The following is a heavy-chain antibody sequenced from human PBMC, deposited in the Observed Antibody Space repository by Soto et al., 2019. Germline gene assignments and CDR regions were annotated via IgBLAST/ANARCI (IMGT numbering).Heavy chain of an antibody. V-gene: IGHV5-51*01. CDR3: ARLPIYNPGRHYYYYYGMDV. D-gene: IGHD1-1*01. CDR1: GYSFTSYW. CDR2: IYPGDSDT. Sequence: PGESLKISCKGSGYSFTSYWIGWVRQMPGKGLEWMGIIYPGDSDTRYSPSFQGQVTISADKSISTAYLQWSSLKASDTAMYYCARLPIYNPGRHYYYYYGMDVWGQGTTVTVSS. J-gene: IGHJ6*02.